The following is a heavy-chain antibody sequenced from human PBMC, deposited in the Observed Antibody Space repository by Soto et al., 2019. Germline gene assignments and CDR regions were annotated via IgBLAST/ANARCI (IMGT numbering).Heavy chain of an antibody. CDR1: GYSFITYW. CDR2: IYPGDSDT. J-gene: IGHJ4*02. D-gene: IGHD3-10*01. V-gene: IGHV5-51*01. Sequence: VESLKISCTFSGYSFITYWISFVLQMPGKGLDCMGIIYPGDSDTRYNPSFQGQVTISADTSTKTAYLQWSSLKASDTAIYYCARLTPFLWFGDLNSSDYYFKYWGPGTLVTVSS. CDR3: ARLTPFLWFGDLNSSDYYFKY.